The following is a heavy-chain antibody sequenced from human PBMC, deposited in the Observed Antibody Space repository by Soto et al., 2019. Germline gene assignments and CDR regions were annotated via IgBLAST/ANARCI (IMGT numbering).Heavy chain of an antibody. D-gene: IGHD6-19*01. CDR1: GFTFSSYA. CDR2: ISYDGSNK. V-gene: IGHV3-30-3*01. CDR3: ARGSIAVAGTAFDYFDY. Sequence: GESLKISCAASGFTFSSYAMHWVRQAPGKGLEWVAVISYDGSNKYYADSVKGRFTISRDNSKNTLYLQMNSLRAEDTAVYYCARGSIAVAGTAFDYFDYWGQGTLVTVSS. J-gene: IGHJ4*02.